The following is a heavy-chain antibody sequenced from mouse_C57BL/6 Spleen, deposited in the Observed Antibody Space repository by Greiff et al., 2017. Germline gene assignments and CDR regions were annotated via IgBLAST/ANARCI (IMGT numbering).Heavy chain of an antibody. Sequence: VMLVESGAELVKPGASVKISCKASGYAFSSYWLNWVKQRPGKGLEWIGQIYPGDGDTNYNGKFKGKATLTADKSSSTAYMQLSSLTSEDAAGYFSARWGAGYVDYWGQGTTRTVSS. J-gene: IGHJ2*01. CDR1: GYAFSSYW. V-gene: IGHV1-80*01. D-gene: IGHD6-1*01. CDR3: ARWGAGYVDY. CDR2: IYPGDGDT.